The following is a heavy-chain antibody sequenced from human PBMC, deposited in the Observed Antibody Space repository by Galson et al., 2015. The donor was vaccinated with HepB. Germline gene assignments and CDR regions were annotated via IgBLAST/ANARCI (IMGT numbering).Heavy chain of an antibody. CDR2: INSDSGGP. V-gene: IGHV1-2*02. D-gene: IGHD6-13*01. J-gene: IGHJ5*02. CDR3: ARDRTTGYSSSWGENWFDP. Sequence: SVKVSCKASGYTFTDYYIHWVRQAPGQGLEWMGWINSDSGGPHFAQKFQDRVTMTRDTSISTAYMELSSLRSEDTAVYYCARDRTTGYSSSWGENWFDPWGQGTLVTVSS. CDR1: GYTFTDYY.